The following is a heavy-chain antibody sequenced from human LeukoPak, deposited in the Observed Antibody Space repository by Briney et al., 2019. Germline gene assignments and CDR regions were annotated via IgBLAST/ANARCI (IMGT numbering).Heavy chain of an antibody. V-gene: IGHV4-4*02. CDR1: GGSISSTNW. D-gene: IGHD2-15*01. CDR2: IYHSGST. CDR3: ARHGGSHGAEYFQH. Sequence: SGTLSLTCAVSGGSISSTNWWSWVRQPPGKGLEWIGEIYHSGSTNPNPSLKSRVTISVDKSKNQFSLKLSSVTAADTAVYYCARHGGSHGAEYFQHWGQGTLVTVSS. J-gene: IGHJ1*01.